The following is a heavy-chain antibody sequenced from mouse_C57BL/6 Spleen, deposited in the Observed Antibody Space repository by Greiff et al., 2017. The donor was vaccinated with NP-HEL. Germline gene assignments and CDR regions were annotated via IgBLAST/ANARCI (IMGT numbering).Heavy chain of an antibody. V-gene: IGHV1-76*01. Sequence: QVQLQQSGAELVRPGASVKLSCKASGYTFTDYYINWVKQRPGQGLEWIARIYPGSGNTYYNEKFKGKATLTAEKSSSTAYMQLSSLTSEDSAVYFCARGTAQALGYWGQGTTLTVSS. CDR3: ARGTAQALGY. CDR2: IYPGSGNT. CDR1: GYTFTDYY. D-gene: IGHD3-2*02. J-gene: IGHJ2*01.